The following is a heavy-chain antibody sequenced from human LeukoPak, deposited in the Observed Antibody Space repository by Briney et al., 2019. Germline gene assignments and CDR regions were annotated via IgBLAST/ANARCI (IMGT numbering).Heavy chain of an antibody. D-gene: IGHD2-15*01. CDR3: ARAYCSGGSCYFPDAFDI. J-gene: IGHJ3*02. V-gene: IGHV3-7*03. CDR1: GFTFSSYW. Sequence: GGSLRLSCAASGFTFSSYWMSWVRQAPGKGLEWVANIKQDGSEKYYVDSVKGRFTISRDNAKNSLYLQMNSLRAEDTAVYYCARAYCSGGSCYFPDAFDIWAKGQWSPSLQ. CDR2: IKQDGSEK.